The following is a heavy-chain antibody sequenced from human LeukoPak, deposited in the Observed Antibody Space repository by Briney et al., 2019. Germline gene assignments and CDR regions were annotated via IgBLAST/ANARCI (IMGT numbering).Heavy chain of an antibody. D-gene: IGHD2-2*01. CDR3: AREIPCSSSSCLDY. Sequence: ASVKVSCKTSGYTFSGHYMHWVRQAPGQGLEWMGWIYPNSGGTNYAQKFQGRLTLTRDTSISTAYMQLSRLRSDDTAVYYCAREIPCSSSSCLDYWGQGTLVTVSS. CDR1: GYTFSGHY. J-gene: IGHJ4*02. CDR2: IYPNSGGT. V-gene: IGHV1-2*02.